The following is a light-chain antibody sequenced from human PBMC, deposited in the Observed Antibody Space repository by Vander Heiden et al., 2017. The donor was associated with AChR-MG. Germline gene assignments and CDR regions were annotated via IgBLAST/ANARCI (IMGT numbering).Light chain of an antibody. CDR3: LQYGSSPLS. Sequence: EIVLTQSPGTLSLSPGESASLSCRASQSVSSNYLAWYQQRPGQGPRLLIYGASSRATGIPDRFSGSGSGTDFTLTVSRLEPEDFAVYFCLQYGSSPLSFGGGTKVEIK. V-gene: IGKV3-20*01. CDR2: GAS. J-gene: IGKJ4*01. CDR1: QSVSSNY.